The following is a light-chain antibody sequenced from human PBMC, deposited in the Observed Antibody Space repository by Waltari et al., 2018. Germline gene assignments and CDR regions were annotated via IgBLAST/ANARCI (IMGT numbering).Light chain of an antibody. CDR3: YAAADNNLGV. V-gene: IGLV3-27*01. CDR1: VFAHYS. CDR2: RDT. J-gene: IGLJ2*01. Sequence: FELTQTSSLSVSAGQTVRISCFGAVFAHYSARWFQQKPGQAPVLIIFRDTERPSGIPERFSGSSSGTTATLIIRGAQVEDEGDYYCYAAADNNLGVFGGGTKVTVL.